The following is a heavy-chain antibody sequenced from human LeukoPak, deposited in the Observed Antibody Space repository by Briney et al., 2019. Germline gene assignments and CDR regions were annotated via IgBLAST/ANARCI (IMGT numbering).Heavy chain of an antibody. D-gene: IGHD2-2*01. V-gene: IGHV3-23*01. CDR3: APSGYQLLSWFDP. CDR1: GFPFSSYA. Sequence: GGSLRLSCVVSGFPFSSYAMSWVRQAPGKGLEWVSGISGSGDTTYYAASVKGRFTVSRDTSKNTLFLQMNSLRAEDTAVYYCAPSGYQLLSWFDPWGQGTLVTVSS. CDR2: ISGSGDTT. J-gene: IGHJ5*02.